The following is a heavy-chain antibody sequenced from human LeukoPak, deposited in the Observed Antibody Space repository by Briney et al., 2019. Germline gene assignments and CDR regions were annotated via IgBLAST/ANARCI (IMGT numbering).Heavy chain of an antibody. CDR2: IYYSGRT. J-gene: IGHJ1*01. V-gene: IGHV4-39*01. D-gene: IGHD3-22*01. Sequence: PSETLSLTCSVSGDSISRSDSYWDWIRQPPGKGLEWIGTIYYSGRTYYSPSLNSRVTMSVDTSSNQFSLNLRSVTEPDTAVYYCARRRYYDGSGYLEWGQGTLLSVSS. CDR3: ARRRYYDGSGYLE. CDR1: GDSISRSDSY.